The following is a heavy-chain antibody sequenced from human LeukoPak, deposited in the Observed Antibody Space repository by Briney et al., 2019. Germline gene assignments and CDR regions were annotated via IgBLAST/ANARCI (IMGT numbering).Heavy chain of an antibody. D-gene: IGHD3-22*01. Sequence: GGSLRLSCAASRFTFSSYTMHWVRQAPGKGLEWVAVISKDGSNKSYADSVKGRFTISRDNSKNTLYLQMNSLRAEDTAVYYCARVGDSSGYYTPYFDHWGQGALVTVSS. CDR3: ARVGDSSGYYTPYFDH. CDR2: ISKDGSNK. J-gene: IGHJ4*02. CDR1: RFTFSSYT. V-gene: IGHV3-30*01.